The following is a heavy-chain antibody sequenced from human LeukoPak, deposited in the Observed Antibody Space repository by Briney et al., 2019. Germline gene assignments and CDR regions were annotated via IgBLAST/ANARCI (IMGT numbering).Heavy chain of an antibody. CDR1: GGSISSYY. V-gene: IGHV4-59*01. D-gene: IGHD3-3*01. CDR2: ISYSGST. Sequence: SETLSLTYPVSGGSISSYYWSWIRQPPGKGLEWIGYISYSGSTNYNPSLKSRVTISVDTSMNQFSLKLSSVTAADTAVYYCARVYWSGYYLHWFDPWGQGALVTVSS. J-gene: IGHJ5*02. CDR3: ARVYWSGYYLHWFDP.